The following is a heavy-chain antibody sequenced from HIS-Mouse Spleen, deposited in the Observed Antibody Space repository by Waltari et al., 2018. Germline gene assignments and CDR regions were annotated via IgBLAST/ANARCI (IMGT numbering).Heavy chain of an antibody. CDR1: GGSISSSRYY. Sequence: QLQLQESGPGLVKPSETLSLTCTVSGGSISSSRYYRGWIRLPPGKGLAWIGSIYYSGSTYDNPSLKSRVTISVDTSKNQFSLKLSSVTAADTAVYYCARDDRDFWSGYYFDYWGQGTLVTVSS. D-gene: IGHD3-3*01. J-gene: IGHJ4*02. CDR2: IYYSGST. V-gene: IGHV4-39*07. CDR3: ARDDRDFWSGYYFDY.